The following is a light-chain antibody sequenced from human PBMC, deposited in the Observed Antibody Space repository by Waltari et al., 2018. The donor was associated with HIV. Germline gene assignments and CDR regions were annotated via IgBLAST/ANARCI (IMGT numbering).Light chain of an antibody. CDR1: QSLLQTNVYKY. V-gene: IGKV2-28*01. Sequence: DIVMTQSPLSLSVSPGEPASISCRSSQSLLQTNVYKYLDWYLQKPGQSPQLLIYLASNRAFGVPDRFSGSGSGTNFTLKISRVEAEDVGVYYCMQPLQTSITFGQGTRLEIK. CDR3: MQPLQTSIT. J-gene: IGKJ5*01. CDR2: LAS.